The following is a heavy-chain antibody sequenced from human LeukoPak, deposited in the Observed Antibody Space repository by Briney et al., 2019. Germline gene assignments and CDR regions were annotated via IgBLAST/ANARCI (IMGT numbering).Heavy chain of an antibody. D-gene: IGHD4-17*01. CDR1: GFTFSSYA. J-gene: IGHJ4*02. Sequence: GGSLRLSCAASGFTFSSYAMSGVRQAPGKGLEWVSAISGSGGSTYYADSVKGRFTISRDNSKNTLYLQMNSLRAEDTAVYYCAKLPHTDYGDYGAPYYFDYWGQGTLVTVSS. V-gene: IGHV3-23*01. CDR3: AKLPHTDYGDYGAPYYFDY. CDR2: ISGSGGST.